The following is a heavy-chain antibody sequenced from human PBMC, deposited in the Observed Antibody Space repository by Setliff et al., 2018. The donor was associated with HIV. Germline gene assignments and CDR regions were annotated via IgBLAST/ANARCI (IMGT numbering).Heavy chain of an antibody. J-gene: IGHJ6*03. Sequence: SETLSLTCYVTDDPISSYYWSWVRQPAGKGLEWIGCLYVSGDTNYNPSLKSRVTMSLDTSKKHFSLNLKSVTAADTAVYYCALTGHRLLRGYMDVWGKGTTVTVSS. CDR3: ALTGHRLLRGYMDV. CDR1: DDPISSYY. CDR2: LYVSGDT. D-gene: IGHD2-15*01. V-gene: IGHV4-4*07.